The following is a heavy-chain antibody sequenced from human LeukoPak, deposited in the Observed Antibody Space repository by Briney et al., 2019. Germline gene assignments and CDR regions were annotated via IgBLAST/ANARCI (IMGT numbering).Heavy chain of an antibody. J-gene: IGHJ4*02. CDR3: AKAPYGSGDLY. Sequence: GGSLRLSCAASGFTFSSYWMSWVRQAPGKGLEWVSAISGSGGSTYYADSVKGRFTISRDNSKNTLYLQMNSLRAEDTAVYYCAKAPYGSGDLYWGQGTLVTVSS. CDR1: GFTFSSYW. V-gene: IGHV3-23*01. CDR2: ISGSGGST. D-gene: IGHD3-10*01.